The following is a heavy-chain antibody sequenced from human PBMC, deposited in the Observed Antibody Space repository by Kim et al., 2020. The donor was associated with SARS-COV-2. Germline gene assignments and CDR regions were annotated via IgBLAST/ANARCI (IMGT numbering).Heavy chain of an antibody. J-gene: IGHJ3*02. Sequence: GGSLRLSCAASGFTFSSYGMHWVRQAPGKGLEWVAGIRNDGSNKYYADSVKGGFTITRYNSNNTMYLQMNSQRGEDTAVYYCARGGIEDDAWDSWGQGTGVTVS. CDR1: GFTFSSYG. V-gene: IGHV3-33*01. CDR2: IRNDGSNK. CDR3: ARGGIEDDAWDS. D-gene: IGHD3-16*01.